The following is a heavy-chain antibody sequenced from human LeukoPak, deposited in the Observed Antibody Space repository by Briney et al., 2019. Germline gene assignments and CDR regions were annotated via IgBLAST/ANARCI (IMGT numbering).Heavy chain of an antibody. CDR2: ISSSNSYI. CDR1: RFTFSSYS. J-gene: IGHJ6*02. D-gene: IGHD3-9*01. CDR3: ARDLVLRYFDWLPAPDYYYYYGMDV. Sequence: GGSLRLSCAASRFTFSSYSMNWVRQAPGKGLEWVSSISSSNSYIYYADSVKGRFTISRDNAKNSLYLQMNSLRAEDTAVYYCARDLVLRYFDWLPAPDYYYYYGMDVWGQGTTVTVSS. V-gene: IGHV3-21*01.